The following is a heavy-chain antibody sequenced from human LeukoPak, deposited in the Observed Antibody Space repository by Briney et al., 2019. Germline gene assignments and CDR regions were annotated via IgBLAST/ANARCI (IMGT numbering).Heavy chain of an antibody. CDR1: GFTFSSYA. CDR2: ISGSGGGT. Sequence: GGSLRLSCAASGFTFSSYAMSWVRQAPGKGLEWVSAISGSGGGTYYADSVKGRFTISRDNSKNTLYLQMNSLRAEDTAVYYCAKYKGRDDGYNPAAFDIWGQGTMVTVSS. V-gene: IGHV3-23*01. D-gene: IGHD5-24*01. J-gene: IGHJ3*02. CDR3: AKYKGRDDGYNPAAFDI.